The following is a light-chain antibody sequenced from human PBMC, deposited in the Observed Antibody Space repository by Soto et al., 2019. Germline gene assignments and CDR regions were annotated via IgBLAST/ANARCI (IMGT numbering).Light chain of an antibody. CDR3: NSYTGSGIG. J-gene: IGLJ1*01. CDR2: EVS. V-gene: IGLV2-14*01. Sequence: TPPASVSGSPGQSITISCTGTSSDVGGYNYVSWYQHHPGKAPKLMIYEVSNRPSGVSYRFSGSKSGNTASLTISGLQAEDEADYYCNSYTGSGIGFGTGTRSPS. CDR1: SSDVGGYNY.